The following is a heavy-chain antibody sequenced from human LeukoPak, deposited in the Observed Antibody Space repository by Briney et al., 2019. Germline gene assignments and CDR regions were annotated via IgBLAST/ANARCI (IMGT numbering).Heavy chain of an antibody. CDR3: ARGVWTPYYYYYYMDV. CDR2: IYYSGST. V-gene: IGHV4-59*11. Sequence: KSSETLSLTCTVSGGSISSHHWSWIRQPPGKGLEWIGYIYYSGSTNYNPSLKSRVTISVDTSKNQFSLKLSSVTAADTAVYYCARGVWTPYYYYYYMDVWGKGTTVTVSS. D-gene: IGHD3/OR15-3a*01. CDR1: GGSISSHH. J-gene: IGHJ6*03.